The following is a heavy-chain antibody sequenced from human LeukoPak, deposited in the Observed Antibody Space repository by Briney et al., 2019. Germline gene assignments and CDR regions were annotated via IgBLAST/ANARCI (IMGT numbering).Heavy chain of an antibody. J-gene: IGHJ4*02. V-gene: IGHV3-74*01. CDR2: INSDGSTT. CDR1: GFTFSAYW. Sequence: PGGSLRFSCEASGFTFSAYWMHWVRQAPGKGLVWVSRINSDGSTTSYADSVKGRFTISRDNAKNTPYLQMNSLRAGDTAVYFCARSPHDYWGQGTLVTVSS. CDR3: ARSPHDY.